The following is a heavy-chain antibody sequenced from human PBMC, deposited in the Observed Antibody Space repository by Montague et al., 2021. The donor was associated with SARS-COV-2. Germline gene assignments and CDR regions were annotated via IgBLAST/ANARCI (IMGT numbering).Heavy chain of an antibody. D-gene: IGHD3-3*01. CDR2: IIPMFGTG. CDR3: GGGVNFDY. Sequence: SVKVSCKASRVTFSNYPISWVRQAPGQGPEWMGGIIPMFGTGNYAQKFQGRLTFTADEATNTAYMELSSLRSEDTAVYYCGGGVNFDYWGQGTLVIVSS. CDR1: RVTFSNYP. V-gene: IGHV1-69*13. J-gene: IGHJ4*02.